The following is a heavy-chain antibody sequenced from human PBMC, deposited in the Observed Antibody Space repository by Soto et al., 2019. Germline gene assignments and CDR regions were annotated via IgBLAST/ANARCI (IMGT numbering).Heavy chain of an antibody. Sequence: ASVKVSCKASGYTFTGYYMHWVRQAPGQGLEWMGIINPSGGSTSYAQKFQGRVTMTRDTSTSTVYMELSSLRSEDTAVYYCARDFMITFGGVIASPTYYFDYWGQGTLVTVSS. CDR2: INPSGGST. D-gene: IGHD3-16*02. CDR1: GYTFTGYY. J-gene: IGHJ4*02. V-gene: IGHV1-46*01. CDR3: ARDFMITFGGVIASPTYYFDY.